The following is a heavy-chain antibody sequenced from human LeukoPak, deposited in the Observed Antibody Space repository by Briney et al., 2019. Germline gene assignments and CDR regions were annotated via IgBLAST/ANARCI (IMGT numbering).Heavy chain of an antibody. CDR2: IYHSGTT. J-gene: IGHJ4*02. CDR3: ARKENVYYYFDY. CDR1: GYSITSSSW. Sequence: SETLSLTCAVSGYSITSSSWWGRIRQPPGKGLEWIGYIYHSGTTYYNPSLQGRVTMSVDTSKNQFSLKLSSVTAVDTAVYYCARKENVYYYFDYWGQGTLVTVSS. D-gene: IGHD3-10*01. V-gene: IGHV4-28*01.